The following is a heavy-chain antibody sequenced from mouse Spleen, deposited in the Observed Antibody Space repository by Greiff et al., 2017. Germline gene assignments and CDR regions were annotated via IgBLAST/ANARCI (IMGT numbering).Heavy chain of an antibody. CDR1: GYTFTSYW. J-gene: IGHJ3*01. CDR2: IDPSDSET. D-gene: IGHD4-1*01. V-gene: IGHV1-52*01. CDR3: ARDGELGWFAY. Sequence: VQLQQPGAELVRPGSSVKLSCKASGYTFTSYWMHWVKQRPIQGLECIGNIDPSDSETHYNQKFKDKATLTVDKSSSTAYMQLSSLTSEDSAVYYCARDGELGWFAYWGQGTLVTVSA.